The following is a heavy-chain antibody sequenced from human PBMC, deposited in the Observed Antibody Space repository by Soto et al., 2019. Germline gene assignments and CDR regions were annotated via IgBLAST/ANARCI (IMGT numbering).Heavy chain of an antibody. CDR2: INRASIYI. CDR1: GFTFSTYD. Sequence: GGSLRLSCVASGFTFSTYDMNWVRQAPGKGLEWVSSINRASIYIYYEDSVRGRFTISRDNAKNSLYLQMDSLRVEDTAVYYCARRTVTTYHYFDYWGQGTLVTVSS. CDR3: ARRTVTTYHYFDY. D-gene: IGHD4-17*01. J-gene: IGHJ4*02. V-gene: IGHV3-21*01.